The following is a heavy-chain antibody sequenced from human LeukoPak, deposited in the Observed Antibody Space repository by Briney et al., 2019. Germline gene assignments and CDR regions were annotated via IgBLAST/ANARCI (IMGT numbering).Heavy chain of an antibody. CDR2: MNPNSGNT. Sequence: GASVKVSCKASGYTFTSYDINWVRQATGQGLEWMGWMNPNSGNTGYAQKFQGRVTMTRNTSISTAYMELSSLRSEDTAVYYCARVPRTIFGVVIRSRRYFDYWGQGTLVTVSS. CDR3: ARVPRTIFGVVIRSRRYFDY. D-gene: IGHD3-3*01. J-gene: IGHJ4*02. CDR1: GYTFTSYD. V-gene: IGHV1-8*01.